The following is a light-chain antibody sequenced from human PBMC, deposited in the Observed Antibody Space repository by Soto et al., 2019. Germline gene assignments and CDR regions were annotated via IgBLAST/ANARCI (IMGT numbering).Light chain of an antibody. Sequence: DIQMTQSPSSLTASVGDRVTITCQTSQTISKYLIWYQQSPGKAPNLLISDASNLEAGVPSRFSGRGSGTHFTLTISSLQPEDIGRYDCHQYDDLPYTFGQGTSLQIK. CDR2: DAS. CDR1: QTISKY. CDR3: HQYDDLPYT. V-gene: IGKV1-33*01. J-gene: IGKJ2*01.